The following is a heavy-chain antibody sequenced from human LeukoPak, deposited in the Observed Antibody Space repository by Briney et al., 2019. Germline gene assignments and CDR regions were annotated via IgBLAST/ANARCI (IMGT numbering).Heavy chain of an antibody. J-gene: IGHJ4*02. V-gene: IGHV1-18*04. CDR3: ARQGTRYCSGGSCYCDY. Sequence: ASVTVSCKAAVYTFTSYGITWVRQAPGQGLEWMGWISTYNGNTNYAQKFQGRVTMTTDTSTSTGYLELRSLRSDDTAVYFCARQGTRYCSGGSCYCDYWGQGTLVTVSS. CDR2: ISTYNGNT. D-gene: IGHD2-15*01. CDR1: VYTFTSYG.